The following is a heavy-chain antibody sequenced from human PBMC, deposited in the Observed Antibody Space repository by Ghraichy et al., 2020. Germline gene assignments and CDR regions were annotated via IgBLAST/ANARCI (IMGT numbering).Heavy chain of an antibody. V-gene: IGHV3-21*01. D-gene: IGHD6-19*01. CDR2: ISSSTRYI. J-gene: IGHJ6*02. CDR3: SRGGGAGTPVLYHMDV. CDR1: GLMFSPNT. Sequence: GSLRLSCVASGLMFSPNTMNWVRQAPGKGLEWVSSISSSTRYIYYADSVKGRFTISRDNAQNSLYLQMNSLRAEDSAVYYCSRGGGAGTPVLYHMDVWGLGTTVTVSS.